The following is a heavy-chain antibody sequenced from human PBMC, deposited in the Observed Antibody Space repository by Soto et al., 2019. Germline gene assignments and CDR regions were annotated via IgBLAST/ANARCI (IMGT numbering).Heavy chain of an antibody. V-gene: IGHV2-5*02. D-gene: IGHD5-18*01. CDR1: GFSVSTSGVG. CDR3: AHRRTQQWYGMDV. CDR2: IYGDDDK. Sequence: QITLKESGPTLVKPTQTLTLTCTFSGFSVSTSGVGVGWIRQPPGKALEWLAFIYGDDDKRYSPSLKSRLTITKDTSKKQVVLTMTSMDLVDTATYYCAHRRTQQWYGMDVWGQGTTVTVSS. J-gene: IGHJ6*02.